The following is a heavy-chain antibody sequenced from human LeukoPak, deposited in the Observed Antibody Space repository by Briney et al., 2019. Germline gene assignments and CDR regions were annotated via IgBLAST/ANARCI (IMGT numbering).Heavy chain of an antibody. CDR1: GGSISSSNW. CDR3: ARGYFSGWYHSWFDP. Sequence: SETLSLTCAVSGGSISSSNWWSWVRQPPGKGLEWIGEINHSGSTNYNPSLKSRVTISVDTSKNQFSLKLSSVTAADTAVYYCARGYFSGWYHSWFDPWGQGTLVTVSS. CDR2: INHSGST. J-gene: IGHJ5*02. D-gene: IGHD6-19*01. V-gene: IGHV4-4*02.